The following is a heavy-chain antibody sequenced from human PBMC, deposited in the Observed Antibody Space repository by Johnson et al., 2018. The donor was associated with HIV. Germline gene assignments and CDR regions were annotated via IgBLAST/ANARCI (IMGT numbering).Heavy chain of an antibody. V-gene: IGHV3-30*03. CDR3: ARGRIRQAYSGNYDDAFDI. CDR1: GFTFSSYG. D-gene: IGHD1-26*01. Sequence: VQLVESGGGVVQPGRSLRLSCAASGFTFSSYGMHWVRQAPGKGLEWVAVISYDESNNYYADSVKGRFTISRDNSKNTLYLQMNSLRAEDTAVYYCARGRIRQAYSGNYDDAFDIWGQGTMVTVSS. CDR2: ISYDESNN. J-gene: IGHJ3*02.